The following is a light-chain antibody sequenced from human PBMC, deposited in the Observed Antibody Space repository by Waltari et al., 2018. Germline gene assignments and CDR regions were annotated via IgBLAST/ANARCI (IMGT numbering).Light chain of an antibody. CDR3: QQLNSYPVT. CDR2: AAS. J-gene: IGKJ5*01. CDR1: QGISSY. V-gene: IGKV1-9*01. Sequence: DIQLTQSPSFLSASVGDRVTITCRASQGISSYLAWYQQKPGKAPKLLIKAASTLQSGVQSRFSGSGSGTEFTLTINSLQPEDFATYYCQQLNSYPVTFGQGTRLEIK.